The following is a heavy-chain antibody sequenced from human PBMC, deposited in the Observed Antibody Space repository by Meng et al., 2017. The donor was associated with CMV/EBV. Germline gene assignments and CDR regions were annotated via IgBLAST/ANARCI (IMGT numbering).Heavy chain of an antibody. V-gene: IGHV4-34*01. CDR1: GGSFSGYY. CDR2: INHSGST. CDR3: ARGGGSTDYYRSNYYYYGMDV. J-gene: IGHJ6*02. D-gene: IGHD3-22*01. Sequence: SETLSLTCAVYGGSFSGYYWSWIRQPPGKGLEWIGEINHSGSTIYNPSLKSRVTISVDTSKNQFSLKLSSVTAADTAVYYCARGGGSTDYYRSNYYYYGMDVWGQGTTVTVSS.